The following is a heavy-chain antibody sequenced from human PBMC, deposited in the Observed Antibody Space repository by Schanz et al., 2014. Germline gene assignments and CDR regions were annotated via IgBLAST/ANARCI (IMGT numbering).Heavy chain of an antibody. J-gene: IGHJ4*02. D-gene: IGHD3-16*02. CDR3: ARDNRYYLFDY. CDR2: IRSSSTPI. Sequence: EVQLVESGGGWVQPGGSLRLSCAASGFTFSDYSMNWVRQAPGKGPEWVSYIRSSSTPIYYADSVKGRFTISRDNSKNTLYLQLGSLSAEDTAVYFCARDNRYYLFDYWGQGALVTVSS. CDR1: GFTFSDYS. V-gene: IGHV3-48*01.